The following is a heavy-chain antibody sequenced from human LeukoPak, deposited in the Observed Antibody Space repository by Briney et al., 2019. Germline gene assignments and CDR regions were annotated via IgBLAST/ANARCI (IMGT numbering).Heavy chain of an antibody. V-gene: IGHV3-53*01. Sequence: GGSLRLSCAASGFTVSNNYMSWVRQAPGKGLEWVSVIYSGGSTYYADSVKGRFTISRDNSKNTLYLQMNRMRAENTAVYYCARGPWAAAGTEASRGFDYWGQGTLVTVSS. CDR3: ARGPWAAAGTEASRGFDY. CDR2: IYSGGST. J-gene: IGHJ4*02. D-gene: IGHD6-13*01. CDR1: GFTVSNNY.